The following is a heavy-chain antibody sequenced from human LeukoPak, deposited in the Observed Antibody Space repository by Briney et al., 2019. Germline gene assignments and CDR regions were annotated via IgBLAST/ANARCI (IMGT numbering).Heavy chain of an antibody. CDR1: GFTFNNYA. J-gene: IGHJ3*02. CDR2: ISGDGDNT. CDR3: ARESGIAAAGSPGAFDI. Sequence: GGSLRLSCAASGFTFNNYALSWVRQAPGKGLEWVSAISGDGDNTYYADSVKGRFTISRDISKNTLYLQMNSLRVEDTAVYYCARESGIAAAGSPGAFDIWGQGTMVTVSS. D-gene: IGHD6-13*01. V-gene: IGHV3-23*01.